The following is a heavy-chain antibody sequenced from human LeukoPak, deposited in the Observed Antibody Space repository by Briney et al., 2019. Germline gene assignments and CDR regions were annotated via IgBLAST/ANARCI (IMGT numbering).Heavy chain of an antibody. CDR3: ARRGVGAPIDY. D-gene: IGHD1-26*01. Sequence: SETLSLTCTVSGGSISGYYWGWIRQFPGKGLEWIGSIYFGGTTNYNPSLRSRVTISVDTSKNQFSLKLSSVTAADTAVYYCARRGVGAPIDYWGQGTLVTVSS. CDR2: IYFGGTT. V-gene: IGHV4-39*01. CDR1: GGSISGYY. J-gene: IGHJ4*02.